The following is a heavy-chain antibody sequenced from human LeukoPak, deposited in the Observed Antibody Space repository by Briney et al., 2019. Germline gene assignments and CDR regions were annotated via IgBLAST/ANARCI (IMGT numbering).Heavy chain of an antibody. CDR2: INSDGSST. D-gene: IGHD5-18*01. CDR1: GFTFSSYW. J-gene: IGHJ3*02. Sequence: PGGSLRLSCAASGFTFSSYWMHWVRQAPRKGLVWVSRINSDGSSTSYADSVKGRFTISRDSAKNTLYLQMNSLRAEDTAVYYCVRDGYSYGFMLAFDIWGLGTRVTVSS. V-gene: IGHV3-74*01. CDR3: VRDGYSYGFMLAFDI.